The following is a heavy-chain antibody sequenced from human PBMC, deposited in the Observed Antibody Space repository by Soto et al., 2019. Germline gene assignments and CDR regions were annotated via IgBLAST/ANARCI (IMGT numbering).Heavy chain of an antibody. V-gene: IGHV4-4*02. D-gene: IGHD3-22*01. CDR1: GGSVSSSNW. J-gene: IGHJ4*02. Sequence: QVQLQESGPGLVKPSGTLSLTCAVSGGSVSSSNWWSWVRQPPGKGLEWIGEIYQSGRTNYNPSLKSRVTISVDNSKNQFSLNLKSLTAADTVVYYCATMYYNDSGAFLEYWGQGTLVTLSS. CDR2: IYQSGRT. CDR3: ATMYYNDSGAFLEY.